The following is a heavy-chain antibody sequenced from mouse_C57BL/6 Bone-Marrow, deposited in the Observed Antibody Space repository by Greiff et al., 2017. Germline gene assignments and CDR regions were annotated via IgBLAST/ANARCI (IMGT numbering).Heavy chain of an antibody. CDR3: ANWEAY. CDR1: GYTFTSYW. CDR2: IDPSDSYT. V-gene: IGHV1-50*01. Sequence: VQLQQPGAELVKPGASVKLSCKASGYTFTSYWMQWVKQRPGQGLEWIGEIDPSDSYTNYNQKFKGKATLTVDTSSSTAYMQLSSLTSEDSAVYYCANWEAYWGQGTLVTVSA. J-gene: IGHJ3*01. D-gene: IGHD4-1*01.